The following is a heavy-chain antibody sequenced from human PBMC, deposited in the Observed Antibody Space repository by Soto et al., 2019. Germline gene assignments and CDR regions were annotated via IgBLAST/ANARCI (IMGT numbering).Heavy chain of an antibody. J-gene: IGHJ5*01. D-gene: IGHD7-27*01. CDR2: IYYSGST. CDR3: ATGRYCLTGRCFPHWFDS. Sequence: SETLSLTCTVSGGSISSYYWSWIRQPPGKGLEWIGYIYYSGSTNYNPSLKSRVTISVDTSKNQFSLKLSSVTAADTAVYYCATGRYCLTGRCFPHWFDSWGQGALVTVSS. V-gene: IGHV4-59*01. CDR1: GGSISSYY.